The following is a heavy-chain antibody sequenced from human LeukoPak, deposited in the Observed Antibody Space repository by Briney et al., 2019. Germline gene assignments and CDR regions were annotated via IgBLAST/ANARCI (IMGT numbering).Heavy chain of an antibody. J-gene: IGHJ4*02. V-gene: IGHV1-2*02. D-gene: IGHD5-12*01. CDR2: INPNSGGT. Sequence: GSVKVSCKASGYTFTDHYINWVGQAPGQGLELVGWINPNSGGTDYAQKFQGRVAVTRDTSISTAYMELSSLRSDDTALYYCARDLATIDGIAWYYFDYWGQGTLVTVS. CDR3: ARDLATIDGIAWYYFDY. CDR1: GYTFTDHY.